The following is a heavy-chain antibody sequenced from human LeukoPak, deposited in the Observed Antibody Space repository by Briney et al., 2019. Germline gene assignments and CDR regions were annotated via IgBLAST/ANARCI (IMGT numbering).Heavy chain of an antibody. Sequence: PSETLSLTCAVSGGSISSYYWSWIRQPPGKGPEWVGYVHYSGDTNYNPSLKSRVTISVDTSKNQFSLKLTSVTAADTAIYYCARDRNLNGERWFDPWARESWSPSPQ. V-gene: IGHV4-59*01. CDR1: GGSISSYY. D-gene: IGHD4-17*01. J-gene: IGHJ5*02. CDR3: ARDRNLNGERWFDP. CDR2: VHYSGDT.